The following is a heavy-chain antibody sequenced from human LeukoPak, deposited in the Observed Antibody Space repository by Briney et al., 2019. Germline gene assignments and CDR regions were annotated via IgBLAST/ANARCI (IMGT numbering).Heavy chain of an antibody. J-gene: IGHJ4*02. Sequence: GGSLRLSCLLSGLTFSDAWMSWVRQAPGKGLEWVSAIKGRFTISRDNSKNTLYLQMNSLRAEDTAVYYCAKGGIASHDYWGQGTLVTVSS. CDR2: I. CDR1: GLTFSDAW. CDR3: AKGGIASHDY. V-gene: IGHV3-23*01. D-gene: IGHD2-21*01.